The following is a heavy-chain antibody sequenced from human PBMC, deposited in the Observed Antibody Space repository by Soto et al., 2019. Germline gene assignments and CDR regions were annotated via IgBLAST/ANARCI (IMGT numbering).Heavy chain of an antibody. J-gene: IGHJ4*02. CDR2: INPSGIST. Sequence: GASVKVSCKTSGYTFTNYYIHWVRQAPGQGLEWMGVINPSGISTTYAQKFQGRVTMTRDTSTSTVYMDLSSLRPEDTAVYFCARVPVGYRAPCSGGSCYLFDYWGQGTLVTVSS. D-gene: IGHD2-15*01. CDR3: ARVPVGYRAPCSGGSCYLFDY. V-gene: IGHV1-46*01. CDR1: GYTFTNYY.